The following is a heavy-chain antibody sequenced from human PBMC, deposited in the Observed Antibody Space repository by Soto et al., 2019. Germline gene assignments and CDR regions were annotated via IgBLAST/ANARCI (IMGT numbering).Heavy chain of an antibody. CDR3: ARQPTTGDTDLWFDP. CDR2: IFYSGRT. Sequence: QLQLLESGPGLVKASETLSLTCNVSGGSISTSRSYWAWIRQPPGKGPEWLANIFYSGRTSYNPSLARRVTVSVNTSTNEFALKLRSVPAADTAVYYCARQPTTGDTDLWFDPWGQGTLVTVSS. V-gene: IGHV4-39*01. J-gene: IGHJ5*02. D-gene: IGHD2-21*01. CDR1: GGSISTSRSY.